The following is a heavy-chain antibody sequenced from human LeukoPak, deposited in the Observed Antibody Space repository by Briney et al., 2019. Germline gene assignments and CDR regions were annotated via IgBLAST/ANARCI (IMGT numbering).Heavy chain of an antibody. CDR3: ATDWNYRPEM. V-gene: IGHV3-74*01. CDR1: GFSLSPSW. J-gene: IGHJ1*01. Sequence: GGSLRLSCAGSGFSLSPSWMNWARQAPGKGLVWVSRITSDGRNTVYADSVKGRFTISRDNARNTVDLQMTSLRAEDSAVYFWATDWNYRPEMWGQGALVTVSS. D-gene: IGHD1-7*01. CDR2: ITSDGRNT.